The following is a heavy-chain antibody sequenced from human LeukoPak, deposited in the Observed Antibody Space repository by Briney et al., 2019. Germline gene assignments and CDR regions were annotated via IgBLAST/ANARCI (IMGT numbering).Heavy chain of an antibody. J-gene: IGHJ4*02. CDR3: AKGSGYDTLDY. Sequence: PGGSLRLSCAASGFTFSSYEMNWVRQAPGKGLEWVSYISSSGSTIYYADSVKGRFTISRDNSKNTLYLQMNSLRAEDTAVYYCAKGSGYDTLDYWGQGTLVTVSS. D-gene: IGHD5-12*01. CDR1: GFTFSSYE. V-gene: IGHV3-48*03. CDR2: ISSSGSTI.